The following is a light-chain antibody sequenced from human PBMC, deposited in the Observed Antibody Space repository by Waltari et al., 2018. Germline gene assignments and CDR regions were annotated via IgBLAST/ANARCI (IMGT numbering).Light chain of an antibody. V-gene: IGKV3-15*01. CDR3: QQYNNWPPNT. CDR2: GAS. J-gene: IGKJ2*01. CDR1: QSVSSN. Sequence: IDMTHSPATLSVSPGARATLSCRASQSVSSNLAWYQQKPGQAPRLLIYGASTRATGIPARFSGSGSGTEFTLTISSLQSEDFAVYYCQQYNNWPPNTFGQGAKLEIK.